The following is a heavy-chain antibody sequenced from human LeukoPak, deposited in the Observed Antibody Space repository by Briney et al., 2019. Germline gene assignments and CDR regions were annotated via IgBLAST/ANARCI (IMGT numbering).Heavy chain of an antibody. CDR2: IYTSGST. D-gene: IGHD4-17*01. J-gene: IGHJ5*02. CDR1: GGSISSGSYY. Sequence: SETLSLTCTVSGGSISSGSYYWSWIRQPAGKGLEWIGRIYTSGSTNYNPSLKSRVTISVDTSKNQFSLKLSSVTAADTAVYYCARGTTGTYWFDPWGQGTLVTISS. CDR3: ARGTTGTYWFDP. V-gene: IGHV4-61*02.